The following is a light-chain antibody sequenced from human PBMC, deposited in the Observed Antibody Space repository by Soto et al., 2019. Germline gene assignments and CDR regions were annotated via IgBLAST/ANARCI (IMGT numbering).Light chain of an antibody. CDR2: GNT. Sequence: QSVLTQPPSVSGAPGQRVTISCTGSTSNIGAGYDVHWYQQLPGRAPKLLIYGNTNRPSGVPDRFSGPKSGTSASLAITGREAEDEVHYYCLCFESSLSVVFGGGTNLPVL. CDR1: TSNIGAGYD. CDR3: LCFESSLSVV. V-gene: IGLV1-40*01. J-gene: IGLJ2*01.